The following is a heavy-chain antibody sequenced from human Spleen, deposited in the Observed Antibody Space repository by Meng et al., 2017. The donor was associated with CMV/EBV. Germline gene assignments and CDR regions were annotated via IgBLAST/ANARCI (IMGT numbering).Heavy chain of an antibody. Sequence: GESLISCKGSGYSFTSYWIGWVRQMPGKGLEWMGIIYPGDSDTRYSPSFQGQVTISADKSISTAYLQWSSLKASDTAMYYCARTDSSGYHPFDYWGQGTLVTVSS. CDR2: IYPGDSDT. CDR1: GYSFTSYW. V-gene: IGHV5-51*01. J-gene: IGHJ4*02. D-gene: IGHD3-22*01. CDR3: ARTDSSGYHPFDY.